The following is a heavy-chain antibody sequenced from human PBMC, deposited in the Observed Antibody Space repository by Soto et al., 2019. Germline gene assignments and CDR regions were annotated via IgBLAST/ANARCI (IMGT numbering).Heavy chain of an antibody. J-gene: IGHJ6*01. CDR3: AKDQGGYYYYGMDV. CDR2: ISYDGSNK. Sequence: QVQLVESGGGVVQPGRSLRLSCAASGFTFSSYGMHWVRQAPGKGLEWVAVISYDGSNKYYADSVKGRFTISRDNSKNTLYLQMNSLRAEDTAVYYCAKDQGGYYYYGMDVW. V-gene: IGHV3-30*18. CDR1: GFTFSSYG. D-gene: IGHD1-26*01.